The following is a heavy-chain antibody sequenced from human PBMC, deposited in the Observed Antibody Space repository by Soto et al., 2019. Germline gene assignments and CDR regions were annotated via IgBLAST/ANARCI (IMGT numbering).Heavy chain of an antibody. CDR3: ARVRTTLDFYYYYMDV. CDR1: GDSISDDY. D-gene: IGHD2-2*01. Sequence: SETLSLTCTVSGDSISDDYWSWIRQPPGKALEWIGYIYYSGSTSYNPSFKSRVNISVDTSKTQFSLKLSSVTAADTAVYYCARVRTTLDFYYYYMDVWGIGTTVTVSS. CDR2: IYYSGST. V-gene: IGHV4-59*08. J-gene: IGHJ6*03.